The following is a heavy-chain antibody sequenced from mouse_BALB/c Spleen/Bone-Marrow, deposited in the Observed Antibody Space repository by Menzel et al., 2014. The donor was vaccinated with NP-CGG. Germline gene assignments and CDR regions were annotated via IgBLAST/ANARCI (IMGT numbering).Heavy chain of an antibody. CDR3: AREVIYYDYAGFAY. J-gene: IGHJ3*01. CDR2: ISPYNGGT. V-gene: IGHV1-18*01. Sequence: EVQLQQSGPELVKPGASMKISCKASGYSFTGYTMNWVKQSHGKNLEWIGLISPYNGGTSYNQKFKGEATLTVDKSSSTAYMELLSLTSEDSAVYYCAREVIYYDYAGFAYWGQGTLVTVSA. D-gene: IGHD2-4*01. CDR1: GYSFTGYT.